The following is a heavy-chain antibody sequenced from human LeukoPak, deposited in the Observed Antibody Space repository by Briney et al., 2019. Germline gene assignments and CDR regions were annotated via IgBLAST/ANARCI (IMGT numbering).Heavy chain of an antibody. CDR1: GGSISSYY. CDR2: IYYSGST. D-gene: IGHD2-15*01. Sequence: SETLSLTCTVSGGSISSYYWSWIRQPPGKGLEWIGYIYYSGSTNYNPSLKSGVTISVDTSKNQFSLKLSSVTAADTAVYYCARGVVAARFWFDPWGQGTLVTVSS. V-gene: IGHV4-59*01. J-gene: IGHJ5*02. CDR3: ARGVVAARFWFDP.